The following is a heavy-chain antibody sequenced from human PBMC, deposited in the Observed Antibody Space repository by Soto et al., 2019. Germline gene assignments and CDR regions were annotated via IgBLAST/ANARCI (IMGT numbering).Heavy chain of an antibody. CDR1: GFTFTSSA. CDR2: IVVGGGNT. V-gene: IGHV1-58*02. CDR3: AAVKHSPYYYYLYV. J-gene: IGHJ6*03. D-gene: IGHD2-15*01. Sequence: SVKVSCKASGFTFTSSAMQWVRQARGQRLEWIGWIVVGGGNTNYAQKFQERVTITRDMSTSTAYMELSSLRSEDTAVYYCAAVKHSPYYYYLYVWGQGTTVTVSS.